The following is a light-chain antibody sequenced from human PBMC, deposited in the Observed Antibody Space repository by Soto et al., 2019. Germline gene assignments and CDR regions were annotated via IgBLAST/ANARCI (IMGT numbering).Light chain of an antibody. CDR3: QHRSSWPGA. Sequence: EIVLTQSPATLSLSPGERATLSCRASQSVSSYLAWYQQKPGQAPRLLIYDASNRATGTPARFSGSGSGTDFTLTISSLEPEDFAVYYCQHRSSWPGAFGPGTKVDIK. V-gene: IGKV3-11*01. J-gene: IGKJ3*01. CDR2: DAS. CDR1: QSVSSY.